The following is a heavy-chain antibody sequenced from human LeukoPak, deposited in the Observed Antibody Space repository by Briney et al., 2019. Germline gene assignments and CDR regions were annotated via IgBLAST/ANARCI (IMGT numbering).Heavy chain of an antibody. Sequence: ASVKVSCKASGYTFTSYGISWVRQAPGQGLEWMGWISAYNGNTNYAQKLQGRVTMTTDTSTSTAYMELGSLRSDDTAVYYCARDRLITMVRGRGFDIWGQGTMVTVSS. CDR1: GYTFTSYG. D-gene: IGHD3-10*01. CDR3: ARDRLITMVRGRGFDI. J-gene: IGHJ3*02. V-gene: IGHV1-18*01. CDR2: ISAYNGNT.